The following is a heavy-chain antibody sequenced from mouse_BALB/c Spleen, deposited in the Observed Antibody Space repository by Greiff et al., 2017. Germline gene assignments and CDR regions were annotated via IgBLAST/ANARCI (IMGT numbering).Heavy chain of an antibody. CDR2: ISSGSSTI. V-gene: IGHV5-17*02. Sequence: EVQGVESGGGLVQPGGSRKLSCAASGFTFSSFGMHWVRQAPEKGLEWVAYISSGSSTIYYAATVKGRFTISRDNPKNTLFLQMTSLRSEDTAMYYCAKIGGGYAMDYWGQGTSVTVFS. D-gene: IGHD2-14*01. J-gene: IGHJ4*01. CDR1: GFTFSSFG. CDR3: AKIGGGYAMDY.